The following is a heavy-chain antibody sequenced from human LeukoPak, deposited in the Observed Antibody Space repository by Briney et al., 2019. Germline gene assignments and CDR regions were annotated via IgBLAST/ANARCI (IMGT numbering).Heavy chain of an antibody. J-gene: IGHJ5*02. D-gene: IGHD6-25*01. CDR1: SGSISSYY. CDR2: INTSVST. Sequence: NTSETLSLTCTLSSGSISSYYWTCIRQSAGKGLEWIGRINTSVSTNYNPSLRSRFTLSVNTSKNQFSRNLTSVTAADTAVYSCAREGGDPRWLAPWGHGTLVTVSS. V-gene: IGHV4-4*07. CDR3: AREGGDPRWLAP.